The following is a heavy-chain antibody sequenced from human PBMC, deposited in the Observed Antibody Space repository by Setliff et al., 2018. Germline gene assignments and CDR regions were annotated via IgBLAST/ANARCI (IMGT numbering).Heavy chain of an antibody. J-gene: IGHJ4*02. CDR2: IYYSGST. D-gene: IGHD3-10*01. CDR1: GGSISSHY. CDR3: ARESYYGSGYNY. Sequence: SETLSLTCTVSGGSISSHYWSWIRQPPGKGLEWIGSIYYSGSTNYNPSLKSRVTISVDTSKNQFSLKLSSVTAADTAVHYCARESYYGSGYNYWGQGTLVTVSS. V-gene: IGHV4-59*11.